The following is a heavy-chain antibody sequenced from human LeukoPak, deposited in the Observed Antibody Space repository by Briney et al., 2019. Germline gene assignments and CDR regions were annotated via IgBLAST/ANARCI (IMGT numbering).Heavy chain of an antibody. J-gene: IGHJ4*02. CDR3: VRGSYGAYDY. V-gene: IGHV3-21*01. Sequence: GGSLRLSCAASGFTFSSYSMNWVRQAPGQGLEWVSSISSSSSYISYADSVKGRFTISRDNAKNSLYLQMNSLRAEDTAVYYCVRGSYGAYDYWGQGSLVTVSS. D-gene: IGHD4-17*01. CDR1: GFTFSSYS. CDR2: ISSSSSYI.